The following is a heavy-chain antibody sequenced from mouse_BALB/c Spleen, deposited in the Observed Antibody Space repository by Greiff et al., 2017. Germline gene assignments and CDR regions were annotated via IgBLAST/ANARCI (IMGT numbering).Heavy chain of an antibody. CDR2: ISYSGST. CDR3: ARRYGNGAYRDFDD. D-gene: IGHD2-1*01. Sequence: VQLKQSGPSLVKPSQTLSLTCSVTGDSITSGYWNWIRKFPGNKLEYMGYISYSGSTYYNPSLKSRISITRDTSKNQYDLQLNSVTTEDTATDYCARRYGNGAYRDFDDWGAGTTVTVSA. V-gene: IGHV3-8*02. J-gene: IGHJ1*01. CDR1: GDSITSGY.